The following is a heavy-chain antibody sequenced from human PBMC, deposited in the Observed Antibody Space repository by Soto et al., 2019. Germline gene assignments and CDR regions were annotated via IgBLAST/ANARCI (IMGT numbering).Heavy chain of an antibody. V-gene: IGHV1-18*01. CDR2: ISLYSDGT. D-gene: IGHD2-2*01. CDR3: ARVVPGAEAWFGP. CDR1: GYTFSNYG. J-gene: IGHJ5*02. Sequence: ASVKVSCKTSGYTFSNYGITWVRQAPGQPLEWLGWISLYSDGTNYAQKFQGRVTMTTDTSTTTAYMELRSLRSDDTAVYYCARVVPGAEAWFGPWGQGTLVTVSS.